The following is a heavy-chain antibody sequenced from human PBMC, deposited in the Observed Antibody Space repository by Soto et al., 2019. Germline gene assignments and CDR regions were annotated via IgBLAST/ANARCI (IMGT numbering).Heavy chain of an antibody. J-gene: IGHJ4*02. CDR3: ARVFHDSGGFYYDY. V-gene: IGHV3-64*02. CDR1: GFTFSSYA. D-gene: IGHD3-22*01. CDR2: ITSSGGST. Sequence: PGGSLRLSCAASGFTFSSYAMSWVRQAPGKGLEWVSAITSSGGSTYYADSVKGRFTISRDNSKNTLYLQMGSLRAEDMAVYYCARVFHDSGGFYYDYWGQGTLVTVSS.